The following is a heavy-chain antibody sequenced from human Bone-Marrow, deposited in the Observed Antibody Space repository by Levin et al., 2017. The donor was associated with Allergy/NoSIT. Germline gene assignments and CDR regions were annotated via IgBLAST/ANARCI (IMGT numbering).Heavy chain of an antibody. Sequence: PGGSLRLSCAVSGFTFSSYWMHWVRQAPGEGLVWVSRISGDGASTNYADSVKGRFTISRDNAKNTLYLQMNSLRVEDTAVYFCAREVAALDSWGQGTLVTVSS. D-gene: IGHD6-19*01. CDR3: AREVAALDS. V-gene: IGHV3-74*01. CDR1: GFTFSSYW. CDR2: ISGDGAST. J-gene: IGHJ4*02.